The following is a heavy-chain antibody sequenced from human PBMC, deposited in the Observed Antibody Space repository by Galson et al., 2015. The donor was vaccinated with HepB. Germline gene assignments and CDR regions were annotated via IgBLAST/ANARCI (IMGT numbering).Heavy chain of an antibody. V-gene: IGHV1-2*06. D-gene: IGHD5/OR15-5a*01. Sequence: SVKVSCKASGYTFTDYYLHWVRQAPGQGLEWMGRIDPNSGDTNYAQKFQGRVTMTRDTSISTAYMELNRLRFDDRAVYFCATFMSTDYYFDYWGQGTLVTVSS. CDR3: ATFMSTDYYFDY. CDR1: GYTFTDYY. CDR2: IDPNSGDT. J-gene: IGHJ4*02.